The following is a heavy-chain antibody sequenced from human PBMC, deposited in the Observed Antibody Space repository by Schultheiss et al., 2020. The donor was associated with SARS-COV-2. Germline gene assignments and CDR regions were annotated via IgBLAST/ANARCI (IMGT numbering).Heavy chain of an antibody. CDR1: GGSISSYY. CDR2: IYYSGST. V-gene: IGHV4-59*01. CDR3: ARGITYYDFWSGYYTRPNYYYYMDV. J-gene: IGHJ6*03. Sequence: SQTLSLTCTVSGGSISSYYWSWIRQPPGKGLEWIGYIYYSGSTNYNPSLKSRVTISVDTSKNQFSLKLSSVTAADTAVYYCARGITYYDFWSGYYTRPNYYYYMDVWGKGTTVTVSS. D-gene: IGHD3-3*01.